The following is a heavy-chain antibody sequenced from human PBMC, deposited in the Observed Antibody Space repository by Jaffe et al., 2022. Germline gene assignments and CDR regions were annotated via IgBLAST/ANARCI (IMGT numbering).Heavy chain of an antibody. CDR3: ARARNEGFGELTLEK. D-gene: IGHD3-10*01. CDR1: GFTFSSYE. J-gene: IGHJ4*02. Sequence: EVQLVESGGGLVQPGGSLRLSCAASGFTFSSYEMNWVRQAPGKGLEWVSYISSSGSTIYYADSVKGRFTISRDNAKNSLYLQMNSLRAEDTAVYYCARARNEGFGELTLEKWGQGTLVTVSS. V-gene: IGHV3-48*03. CDR2: ISSSGSTI.